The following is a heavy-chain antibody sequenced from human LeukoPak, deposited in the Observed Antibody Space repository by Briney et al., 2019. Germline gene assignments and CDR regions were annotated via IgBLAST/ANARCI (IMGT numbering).Heavy chain of an antibody. V-gene: IGHV3-23*01. CDR1: GFTFSNYA. D-gene: IGHD6-19*01. Sequence: PGGSLRLSCTASGFTFSNYATSWVRQAPGKGLEWVSGISGSGGSTHYADSVKGRFTISRDTSKNKVYLQMNSLRAEDTAIYYCAKDGSATGYYFDNWGQGTLVTVSS. CDR3: AKDGSATGYYFDN. J-gene: IGHJ4*02. CDR2: ISGSGGST.